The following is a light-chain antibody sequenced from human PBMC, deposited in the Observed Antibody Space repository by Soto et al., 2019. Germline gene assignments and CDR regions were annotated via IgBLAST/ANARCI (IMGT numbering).Light chain of an antibody. V-gene: IGKV3-15*01. CDR1: QSVSSN. CDR3: QQYNNWPYT. J-gene: IGKJ2*01. Sequence: EIVMTQSPATLSVSPGERGTLSCRAGQSVSSNLAWYQQKPGQAPRLLIYGASTRATGIPARFSGSGSGTEFTLTISSLQSEDFAVYYCQQYNNWPYTFGQGTKLEIK. CDR2: GAS.